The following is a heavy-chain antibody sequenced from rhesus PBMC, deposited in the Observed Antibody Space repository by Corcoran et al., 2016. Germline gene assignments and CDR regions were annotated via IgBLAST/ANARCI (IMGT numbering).Heavy chain of an antibody. CDR3: ARDGSYRGSYYVY. V-gene: IGHV4-76*01. Sequence: QVQLQASGPGVVKPSETLSLTCAVSGGSISSGYAWSWIRQPRGTGLEWIGYIYGCSGNTNNNPTRKNRVTISKEASKNQFSRTPIYGTAADPAVYYCARDGSYRGSYYVYWGQGVLVTVSS. J-gene: IGHJ4*01. CDR1: GGSISSGYA. D-gene: IGHD3-16*01. CDR2: IYGCSGNT.